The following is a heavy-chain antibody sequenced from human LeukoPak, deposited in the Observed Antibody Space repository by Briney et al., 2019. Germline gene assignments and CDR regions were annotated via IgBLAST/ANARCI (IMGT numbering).Heavy chain of an antibody. CDR3: ARVLRPYNDAFDI. CDR2: IYDSGST. Sequence: SETLSLTCTVSGGSIGSYYWSWIRQPPGKGLEWIGYIYDSGSTYYNPSLKSRVTISVDTSKNQFSLKLSSVTAADTAVYYCARVLRPYNDAFDIWGQGTMVTVSS. V-gene: IGHV4-59*01. J-gene: IGHJ3*02. D-gene: IGHD5/OR15-5a*01. CDR1: GGSIGSYY.